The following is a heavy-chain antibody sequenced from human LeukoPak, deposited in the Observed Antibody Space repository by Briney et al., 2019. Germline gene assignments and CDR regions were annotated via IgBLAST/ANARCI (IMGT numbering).Heavy chain of an antibody. D-gene: IGHD1-26*01. V-gene: IGHV1-2*02. Sequence: ASGKVSCKTSGYTLSAYYIHWMRQAPGQGFEWMGWINPINGGIRVAQKFQGRVTMTRDTSMNTVYVELSGLLTDDTAVYFCARGPSDASFDYWGQGTLVTVSS. CDR2: INPINGGI. J-gene: IGHJ4*02. CDR1: GYTLSAYY. CDR3: ARGPSDASFDY.